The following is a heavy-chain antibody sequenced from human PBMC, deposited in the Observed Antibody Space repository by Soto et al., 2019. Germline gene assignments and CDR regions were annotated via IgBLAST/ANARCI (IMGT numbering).Heavy chain of an antibody. D-gene: IGHD3-3*02. Sequence: EVQLLESGGGLGQPGGSLRLSCENSGFIFSTYGMSWVRQAPGKGLEWVSGISGRGGSTYYADSVKGRFTISRDNSKNTLYLQMNSLSAEDTAVYFWAQEGTVLHFFDGCSFQYWGQGTLVTVSS. J-gene: IGHJ1*01. CDR2: ISGRGGST. CDR3: AQEGTVLHFFDGCSFQY. V-gene: IGHV3-23*01. CDR1: GFIFSTYG.